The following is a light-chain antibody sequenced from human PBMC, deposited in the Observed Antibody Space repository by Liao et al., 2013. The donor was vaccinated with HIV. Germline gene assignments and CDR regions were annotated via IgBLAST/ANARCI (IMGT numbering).Light chain of an antibody. CDR1: NIGRNS. CDR2: YDS. CDR3: QVWDTSSDHPYV. J-gene: IGLJ1*01. Sequence: SYVLTQPPSVSVAPGKTATITCGGNNIGRNSVHWYQQKPGQAPVLVIYYDSDRPSGIPERFSGSNSGNTATLIISRVEAGDEADYYCQVWDTSSDHPYVFGTGTKVTVL. V-gene: IGLV3-21*01.